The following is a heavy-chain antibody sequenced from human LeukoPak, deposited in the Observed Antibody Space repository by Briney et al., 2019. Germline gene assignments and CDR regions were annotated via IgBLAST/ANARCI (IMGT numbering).Heavy chain of an antibody. D-gene: IGHD4-17*01. CDR1: GGTFSSYA. V-gene: IGHV1-2*02. Sequence: ASVKVSCKASGGTFSSYAISWVRQAPGQGLEWMGWINPNSGGTNYAQKFQGRVTMTRDTSISTAYMELSRLRSDDTAVYYCARDTSGTTGDYWGQGTLVTVSS. CDR3: ARDTSGTTGDY. CDR2: INPNSGGT. J-gene: IGHJ4*02.